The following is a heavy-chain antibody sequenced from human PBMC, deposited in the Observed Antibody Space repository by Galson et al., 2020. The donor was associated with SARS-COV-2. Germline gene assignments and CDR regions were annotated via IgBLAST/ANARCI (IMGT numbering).Heavy chain of an antibody. D-gene: IGHD6-19*01. CDR3: SRGGSSGDDAFDI. CDR1: GFTFSGYV. J-gene: IGHJ3*02. CDR2: TSFDGSVK. Sequence: GESLKISCAASGFTFSGYVIHWVRQGPGKGLERGAVTSFDGSVKNYPDSVKGRFTISRDNSKNTLYLQMDSLRDDDTAVDYCSRGGSSGDDAFDIWGQGTMVTVSS. V-gene: IGHV3-30*03.